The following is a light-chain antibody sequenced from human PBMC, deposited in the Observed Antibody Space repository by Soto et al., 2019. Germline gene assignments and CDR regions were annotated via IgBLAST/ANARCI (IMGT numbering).Light chain of an antibody. CDR2: GAT. CDR3: QQHNDWPLT. V-gene: IGKV3-15*01. Sequence: EIVMTQSPATLSVSPGERVTLSCRASQSVSNNLAWYQQKPGQAPRLLIYGATATATGIPARFSGSGSGTEFPLTISSLQSEDVAVYYCQQHNDWPLTFGGGTKVEIK. CDR1: QSVSNN. J-gene: IGKJ4*01.